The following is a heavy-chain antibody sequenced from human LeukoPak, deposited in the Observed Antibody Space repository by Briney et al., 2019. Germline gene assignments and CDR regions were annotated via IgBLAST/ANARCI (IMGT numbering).Heavy chain of an antibody. J-gene: IGHJ4*02. CDR2: ITGSGGST. CDR1: GFTFSNYG. D-gene: IGHD3-10*01. CDR3: ANYGSGSFPQE. V-gene: IGHV3-23*01. Sequence: GGTLRLSCAASGFTFSNYGLSWVRQAPGKGLEWVSGITGSGGSTYYADSVKGRFTISRDNSNNTLYLQMNSLRPEDTAVYYCANYGSGSFPQEWGQGTPVTVSS.